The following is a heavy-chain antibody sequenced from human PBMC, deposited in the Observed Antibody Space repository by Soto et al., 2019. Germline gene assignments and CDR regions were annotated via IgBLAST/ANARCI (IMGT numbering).Heavy chain of an antibody. CDR2: ISAYNGNT. V-gene: IGHV1-18*04. J-gene: IGHJ5*02. D-gene: IGHD6-13*01. Sequence: QVQLVQSGAEVKKPRASVKVPCKASGYTFTSYGISWVRQAPGQGLEWMGWISAYNGNTNYAQKLQGRVTMTTDTPTSTADMERRSLRSDDTAVEYCARDGRAAADRGANWCGPWGQGTPVTVAS. CDR3: ARDGRAAADRGANWCGP. CDR1: GYTFTSYG.